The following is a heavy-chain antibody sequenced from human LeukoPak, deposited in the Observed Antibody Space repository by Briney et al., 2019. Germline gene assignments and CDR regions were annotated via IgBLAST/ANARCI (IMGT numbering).Heavy chain of an antibody. CDR1: GFTFSSYG. CDR3: AKGSNFAWGSDRAYYFDY. D-gene: IGHD3-16*02. J-gene: IGHJ4*02. V-gene: IGHV3-30*02. Sequence: GGSLRLTCAASGFTFSSYGMHWVRQAPGKGLEWVAFIRYDGSNKYYADSVKGRFTISRDNSKNTLYLQMNSLRAEDTALYYCAKGSNFAWGSDRAYYFDYWGQGTLVTVSS. CDR2: IRYDGSNK.